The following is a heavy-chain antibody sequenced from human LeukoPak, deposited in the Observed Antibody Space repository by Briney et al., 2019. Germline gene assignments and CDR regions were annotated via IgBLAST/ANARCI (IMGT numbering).Heavy chain of an antibody. J-gene: IGHJ4*02. D-gene: IGHD6-6*01. Sequence: ASVKVSCKASGYTLPGYYMHWVRQAPGQGLEWMGWINPNSGGTNYAQKFQGRVTMTRDTSISTAYMELSRLRSDDTAVYYCAREHSSSSGKLFDYWGQGTLVTVSS. V-gene: IGHV1-2*02. CDR3: AREHSSSSGKLFDY. CDR1: GYTLPGYY. CDR2: INPNSGGT.